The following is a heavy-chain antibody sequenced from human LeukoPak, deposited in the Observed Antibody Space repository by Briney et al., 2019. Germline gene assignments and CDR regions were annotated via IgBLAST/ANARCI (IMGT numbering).Heavy chain of an antibody. J-gene: IGHJ3*02. CDR3: ARAQGAYDFAAFDI. D-gene: IGHD5-12*01. V-gene: IGHV1-3*01. CDR2: INAGGGNT. CDR1: GYTFSTYA. Sequence: ASVKVSCKASGYTFSTYAIHWVRQAPGQRPEWMGWINAGGGNTKSSQKFQGRVSITRDKSASTAYMELSSLRFEDTAVYYCARAQGAYDFAAFDIWGQGTVVIVSS.